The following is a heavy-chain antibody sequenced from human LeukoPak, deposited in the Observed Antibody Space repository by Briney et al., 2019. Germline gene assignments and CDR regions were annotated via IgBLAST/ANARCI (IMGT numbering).Heavy chain of an antibody. CDR2: INSDGSST. Sequence: QPGGSLRLSCAASAFTFSSYWMHWVRQAPGKGLVWVSRINSDGSSTTYADSVKGRFTISRDNAKNTLYLQMNSLRAEDTAVFYCARDAIDSGWANPYFDYWGQGTLVTVSS. V-gene: IGHV3-74*01. D-gene: IGHD6-19*01. CDR3: ARDAIDSGWANPYFDY. CDR1: AFTFSSYW. J-gene: IGHJ4*02.